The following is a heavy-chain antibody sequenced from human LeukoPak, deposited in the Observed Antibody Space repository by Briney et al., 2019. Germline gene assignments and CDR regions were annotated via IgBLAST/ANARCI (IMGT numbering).Heavy chain of an antibody. V-gene: IGHV4-34*01. CDR1: GGSFSGYY. Sequence: SETLSLTCAVYGGSFSGYYWSWIRQPPGKGLEWIGEINHSGSTNYNPSLKGRVTISVDTSKNQFSLKLSSVTAADTAVYYCARHSSGYMGNDYWGQGTLVTVSS. CDR2: INHSGST. CDR3: ARHSSGYMGNDY. D-gene: IGHD3-22*01. J-gene: IGHJ4*02.